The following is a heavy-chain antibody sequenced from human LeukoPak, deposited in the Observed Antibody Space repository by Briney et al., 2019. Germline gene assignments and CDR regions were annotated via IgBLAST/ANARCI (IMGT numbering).Heavy chain of an antibody. CDR1: GFTLGDYH. CDR2: ITTISHYI. J-gene: IGHJ5*02. V-gene: IGHV3-21*01. Sequence: GGTLRLSCAASGFTLGDYHMNWVRQAPGKGLEWLSSITTISHYIYYAGALRGRFTISRDNAKNSLYLQMNSLRGEATAVYYCARSGGPGTYHQLRYNWFDPWGQGTLVTVSS. CDR3: ARSGGPGTYHQLRYNWFDP. D-gene: IGHD3-10*01.